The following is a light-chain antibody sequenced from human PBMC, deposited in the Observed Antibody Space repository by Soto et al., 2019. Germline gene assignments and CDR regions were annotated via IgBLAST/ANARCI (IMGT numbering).Light chain of an antibody. CDR2: TAS. Sequence: DIQLTQSPSSLSASVGDRVTITCRASQSISSYLNWYQQKPGKAPKLLIYTASSLQSGVPSRFSGSGSGTDSTLTISSLQPEDFATYYCQQSYITALTFGGGTKVEIK. CDR3: QQSYITALT. CDR1: QSISSY. V-gene: IGKV1-39*01. J-gene: IGKJ4*01.